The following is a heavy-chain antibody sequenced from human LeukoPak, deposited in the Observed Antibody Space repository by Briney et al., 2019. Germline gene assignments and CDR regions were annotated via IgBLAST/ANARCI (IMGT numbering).Heavy chain of an antibody. D-gene: IGHD6-13*01. V-gene: IGHV4-38-2*01. J-gene: IGHJ4*02. CDR3: ATIAAAVHYFDY. CDR1: GYSISSGYY. Sequence: SETLSLTCAVSGYSISSGYYWGWIRQPPGKGLEWIGSIYHSGSTYYNPSLKSRVTISVDTSKNRFSLKLSSVTAADTAVYYCATIAAAVHYFDYWGQGTLVTVSS. CDR2: IYHSGST.